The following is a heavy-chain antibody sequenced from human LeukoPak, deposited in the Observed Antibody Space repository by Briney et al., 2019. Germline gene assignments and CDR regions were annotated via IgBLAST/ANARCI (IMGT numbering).Heavy chain of an antibody. D-gene: IGHD3-9*01. CDR2: ISSSGSTI. V-gene: IGHV3-11*01. CDR1: GFTFSDYY. J-gene: IGHJ5*02. Sequence: GGSLRLSCAASGFTFSDYYMSWIRQAPGKGLEWVSYISSSGSTIYYADSVKGRFTISRDNSKNTLYLQMNGLRAEDTAVYYCAARIRYFDWSGGGFDPWGQGTLVTVSS. CDR3: AARIRYFDWSGGGFDP.